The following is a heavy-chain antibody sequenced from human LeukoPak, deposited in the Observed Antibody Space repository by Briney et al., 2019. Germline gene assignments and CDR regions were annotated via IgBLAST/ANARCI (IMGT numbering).Heavy chain of an antibody. J-gene: IGHJ4*02. Sequence: GASVKVSCKASGYTFTGYYMHWVRQAPGQGLEWMGWINPNSGGTNYAQKFQGRVTMTRDTSISTAYMELSRLRSDDTAVYYCARSPLSIAVADFDYWGQGTLVTVSS. V-gene: IGHV1-2*02. D-gene: IGHD6-19*01. CDR2: INPNSGGT. CDR1: GYTFTGYY. CDR3: ARSPLSIAVADFDY.